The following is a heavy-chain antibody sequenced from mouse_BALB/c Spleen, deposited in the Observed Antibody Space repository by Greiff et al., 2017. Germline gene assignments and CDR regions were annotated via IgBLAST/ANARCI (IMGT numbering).Heavy chain of an antibody. V-gene: IGHV3-8*02. CDR2: ISYSGST. CDR1: GDSITSGY. Sequence: EVKLQQSGPSLVKPSQTLSLTCSVTGDSITSGYWNWIRKFPGNKLEYMGYISYSGSTYYNPSLKSRISITRDTSKNQYYLQLNSVTTEDTATYYCARSDSSGGWFAYWGQGTLVTVSA. CDR3: ARSDSSGGWFAY. J-gene: IGHJ3*01. D-gene: IGHD3-2*01.